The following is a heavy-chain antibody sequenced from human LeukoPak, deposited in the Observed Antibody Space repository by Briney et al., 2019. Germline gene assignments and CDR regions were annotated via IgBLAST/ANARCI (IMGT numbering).Heavy chain of an antibody. D-gene: IGHD3-3*01. J-gene: IGHJ5*02. CDR1: GGSISSGSYY. V-gene: IGHV4-61*02. CDR2: IYTSGST. CDR3: ARSRESFGVIIPSWFDP. Sequence: SETLSLTCTVSGGSISSGSYYWSWIRQPAGKGLEWIGRIYTSGSTNYNPSFESRVTISMDTSTNQVFLKLRSVTAADTAVYYCARSRESFGVIIPSWFDPWGQGTLVTVSS.